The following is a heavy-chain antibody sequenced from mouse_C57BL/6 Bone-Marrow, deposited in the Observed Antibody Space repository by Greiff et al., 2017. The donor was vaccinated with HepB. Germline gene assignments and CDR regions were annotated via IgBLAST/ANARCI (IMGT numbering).Heavy chain of an antibody. D-gene: IGHD2-12*01. Sequence: VQLQQPGAELVKPGASVKLSCKASGYTFTSYWMQWVKQRPEQGLEWIGEIDPSDSYTNYNQKFKGKATLTVDTSSSTAYMQLSSLTSEDSAVYYCARSPPSYDYWGQGTTRTVSS. CDR1: GYTFTSYW. J-gene: IGHJ2*01. CDR3: ARSPPSYDY. CDR2: IDPSDSYT. V-gene: IGHV1-50*01.